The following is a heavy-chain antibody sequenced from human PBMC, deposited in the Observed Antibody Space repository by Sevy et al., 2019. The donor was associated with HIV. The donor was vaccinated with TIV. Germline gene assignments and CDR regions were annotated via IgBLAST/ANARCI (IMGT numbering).Heavy chain of an antibody. CDR2: ISNDGSDK. Sequence: GGSLRLSCAAAGFTFSRYGMHWARQAPGKGLEWVAVISNDGSDKEYADSVKGRFTVSRDNSKDTVYLQRNSLRPEDTAVYYCANSRGRYEGSSWLYYYYLMDVWGQGTTVTVSS. CDR3: ANSRGRYEGSSWLYYYYLMDV. J-gene: IGHJ6*02. CDR1: GFTFSRYG. D-gene: IGHD6-13*01. V-gene: IGHV3-30*18.